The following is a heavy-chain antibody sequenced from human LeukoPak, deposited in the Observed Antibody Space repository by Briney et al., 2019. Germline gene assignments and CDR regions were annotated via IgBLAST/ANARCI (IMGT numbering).Heavy chain of an antibody. V-gene: IGHV4-34*01. Sequence: SETLSLTCAVYGGSFSGYYWSWIRQPPGKGLEWIGEIKHSGSTNYNPSLKSRVTISVDTSKNQFSLKLSSVTAADTAVYYCATMVRGVLVYFDYWGQGTLVTVSS. J-gene: IGHJ4*02. CDR1: GGSFSGYY. D-gene: IGHD3-10*01. CDR2: IKHSGST. CDR3: ATMVRGVLVYFDY.